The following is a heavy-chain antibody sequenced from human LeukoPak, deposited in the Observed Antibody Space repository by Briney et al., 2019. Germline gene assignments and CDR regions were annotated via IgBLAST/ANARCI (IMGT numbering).Heavy chain of an antibody. CDR1: GGSISSYY. D-gene: IGHD3-3*01. V-gene: IGHV4-59*01. J-gene: IGHJ5*02. CDR3: ARYWSGYPNWFDP. Sequence: PSETLSLTCTVSGGSISSYYWSWIRQPPGKGLEWIGYIYYSGSTNYNPSLKSRVTISVDTSKNQFSLKLSSVTAAGTAVYYCARYWSGYPNWFDPWGQGTLVTVSS. CDR2: IYYSGST.